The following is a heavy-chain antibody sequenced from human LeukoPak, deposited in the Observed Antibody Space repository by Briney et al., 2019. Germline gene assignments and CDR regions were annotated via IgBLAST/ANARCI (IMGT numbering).Heavy chain of an antibody. D-gene: IGHD1-14*01. Sequence: GGSLRLSCAASGFTFSRYWISWVRQPPGKGLEWVANIKEDGSEKHYVESVKGRFTISRDNAKNSLYLQVTSLRAEDTAVYYCASRIIGTTDIDYWGQGTLVTVSS. CDR3: ASRIIGTTDIDY. V-gene: IGHV3-7*05. CDR1: GFTFSRYW. CDR2: IKEDGSEK. J-gene: IGHJ4*02.